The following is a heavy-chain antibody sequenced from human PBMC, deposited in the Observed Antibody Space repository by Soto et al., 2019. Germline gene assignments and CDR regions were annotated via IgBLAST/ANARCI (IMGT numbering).Heavy chain of an antibody. CDR2: ISAYNGNT. Sequence: QVQLVQSGAEVKKPGASVKVSCKASGYTFTSYGISWVRQAPGQGLEWMGWISAYNGNTNYAQKLQGRVTMTTDTTTSTAHMELRSLRTDDTAVYYCARMVAAAGTNGMDVWGQGTTVTVSS. CDR3: ARMVAAAGTNGMDV. J-gene: IGHJ6*02. V-gene: IGHV1-18*04. D-gene: IGHD6-13*01. CDR1: GYTFTSYG.